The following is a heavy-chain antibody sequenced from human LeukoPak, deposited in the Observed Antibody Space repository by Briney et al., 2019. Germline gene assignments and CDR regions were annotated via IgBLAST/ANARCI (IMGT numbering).Heavy chain of an antibody. Sequence: ASVKVSCKASGYTFTGYYMHWVRQAPGQGLEWMGWINPNSGATNYTQNFQGRVTMTRDTSISTAYMELSRLRSDDTAVYYCARMTDLTIFGVVLISGFFDYWGQGTLVTVSS. D-gene: IGHD3-3*01. CDR1: GYTFTGYY. J-gene: IGHJ4*02. CDR3: ARMTDLTIFGVVLISGFFDY. CDR2: INPNSGAT. V-gene: IGHV1-2*02.